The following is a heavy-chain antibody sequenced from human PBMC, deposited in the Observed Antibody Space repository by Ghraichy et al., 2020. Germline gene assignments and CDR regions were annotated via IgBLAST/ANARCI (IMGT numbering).Heavy chain of an antibody. Sequence: GGSLRLSCAASGFTFSDYYMSWIRQAPGKGLEWVSYISSSSSYTNYADSVKGRFTISRDNAKNSLYLQMNSLRAEDTAVYYCAREPDYDITKDYWGQGTLVTVSS. V-gene: IGHV3-11*06. J-gene: IGHJ4*02. CDR2: ISSSSSYT. CDR3: AREPDYDITKDY. D-gene: IGHD3-9*01. CDR1: GFTFSDYY.